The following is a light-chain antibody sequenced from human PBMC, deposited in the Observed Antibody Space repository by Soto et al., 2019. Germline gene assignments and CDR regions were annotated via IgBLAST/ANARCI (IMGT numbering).Light chain of an antibody. Sequence: EIVLTQSPGTLSLSPGERATLSCRASQSVISNYLAWYQQRPGQAPRLLIYGASSRATGIPDRFSGSGSGTDFTLIISRLEPEDFAAYYCQHYATSPPLYTFGQGTKLEI. J-gene: IGKJ2*01. CDR1: QSVISNY. CDR3: QHYATSPPLYT. V-gene: IGKV3-20*01. CDR2: GAS.